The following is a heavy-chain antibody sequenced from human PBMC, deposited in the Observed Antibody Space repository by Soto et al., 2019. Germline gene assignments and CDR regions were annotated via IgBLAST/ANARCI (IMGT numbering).Heavy chain of an antibody. J-gene: IGHJ4*02. CDR3: ARSPRSSPYFDY. CDR2: IYPGDHET. CDR1: GYTFSNFW. D-gene: IGHD6-13*01. V-gene: IGHV5-51*01. Sequence: GESLKISCQSSGYTFSNFWIGWVRQLPGRGLEWMGIIYPGDHETRYSPSFHGKVTISADRSINTPYLQWNSLEASDTAFYFCARSPRSSPYFDYWGQGALVTV.